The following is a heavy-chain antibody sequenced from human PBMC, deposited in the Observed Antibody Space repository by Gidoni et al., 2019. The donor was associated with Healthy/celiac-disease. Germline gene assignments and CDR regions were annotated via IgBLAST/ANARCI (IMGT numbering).Heavy chain of an antibody. D-gene: IGHD3-10*01. CDR3: AKGGDITMVQGVIITKTHNWFDP. Sequence: EVQLLESGGGLVQPGGSLRLSCAASGFTFSRYAMSWVRQAPGKGLEWVSAISGSGGSTYYADSVKGRFTISRDNSKNTLYLQMNSLRAEDTAVYYCAKGGDITMVQGVIITKTHNWFDPWGQGTLVTVSS. V-gene: IGHV3-23*01. CDR1: GFTFSRYA. CDR2: ISGSGGST. J-gene: IGHJ5*02.